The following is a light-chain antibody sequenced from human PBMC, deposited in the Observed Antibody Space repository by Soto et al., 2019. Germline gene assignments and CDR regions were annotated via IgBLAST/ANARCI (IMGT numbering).Light chain of an antibody. Sequence: EMVLTHSPATLSLSPLERATLSCMASQRISGYLAWYQQKPGQAPRLLIYDASNRATGIPVRFSGSGSGADFTLTISSLEPEDFAVYYCQQRSNLPWTFGQGTKVDIK. V-gene: IGKV3-11*01. J-gene: IGKJ1*01. CDR2: DAS. CDR1: QRISGY. CDR3: QQRSNLPWT.